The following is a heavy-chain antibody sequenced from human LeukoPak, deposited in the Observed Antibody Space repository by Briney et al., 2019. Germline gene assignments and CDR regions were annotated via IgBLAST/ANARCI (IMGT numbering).Heavy chain of an antibody. V-gene: IGHV1-18*01. CDR2: ISLDSGNT. CDR1: VYTFSNYG. Sequence: ASVTVSFKSFVYTFSNYGINWVRQAPGQGLEWMGWISLDSGNTGYAQRVQGRVTLTTDTSTSTAYMELRSLRSDDTAVYFCARVTYLRPYQLDYWGQGTLVSISS. J-gene: IGHJ4*02. D-gene: IGHD2-2*01. CDR3: ARVTYLRPYQLDY.